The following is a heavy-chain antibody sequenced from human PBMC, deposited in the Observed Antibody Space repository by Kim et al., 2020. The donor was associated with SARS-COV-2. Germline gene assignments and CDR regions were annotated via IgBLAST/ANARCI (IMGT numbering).Heavy chain of an antibody. CDR1: GDSMNRDSYY. D-gene: IGHD2-2*01. V-gene: IGHV4-39*01. CDR2: MSYGGTT. Sequence: SETLSLTCTVSGDSMNRDSYYWGWIRQSPGKGLEWIGSMSYGGTTYYNPSLKSRVIMSKDISNKLLSLRLSSVTAAYTALYYCARQYSSSWFPGNFDSWGQGTLVAVSS. CDR3: ARQYSSSWFPGNFDS. J-gene: IGHJ5*01.